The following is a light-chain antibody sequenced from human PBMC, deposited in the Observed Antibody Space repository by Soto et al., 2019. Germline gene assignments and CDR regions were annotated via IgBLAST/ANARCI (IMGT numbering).Light chain of an antibody. J-gene: IGKJ4*01. Sequence: DIQMSQSPSTLSASVGGRVTITCRASQGSGDWLAWYQQKPGKGPKLLIYNTSTLEGGVPSRFSGSGSETEFTLTISSLQPDDFEAYYCQQYSSYPLTFGGGTKVDIK. CDR2: NTS. CDR1: QGSGDW. V-gene: IGKV1-5*03. CDR3: QQYSSYPLT.